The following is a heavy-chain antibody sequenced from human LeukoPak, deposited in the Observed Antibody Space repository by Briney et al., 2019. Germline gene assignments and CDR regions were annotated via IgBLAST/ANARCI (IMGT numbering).Heavy chain of an antibody. CDR2: ISGSGGST. CDR3: ARGGGEYCSGGSCYEDFDY. CDR1: GFTFSSYA. D-gene: IGHD2-15*01. J-gene: IGHJ4*02. Sequence: GGSLRLSCAASGFTFSSYAMSWVRQAPGKGLEWVSAISGSGGSTYYADSVKGRFTISRDNSKNTLYLQMNSLRAGDTAVYYCARGGGEYCSGGSCYEDFDYWGQGTLVTVSS. V-gene: IGHV3-23*01.